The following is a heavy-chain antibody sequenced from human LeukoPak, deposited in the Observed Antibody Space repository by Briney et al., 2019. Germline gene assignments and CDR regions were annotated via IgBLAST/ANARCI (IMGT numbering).Heavy chain of an antibody. CDR1: GDSINTGSYY. J-gene: IGHJ4*02. Sequence: PSQTLSLTCTVSGDSINTGSYYWSWIRQSAGKGLEWIGRVYSSGSTNYNPSLKSRVTISVDTSKNQFSLKLSSVTAADTAVYYCARGLRQLVRSWHYWGQGTLVTVSS. D-gene: IGHD6-6*01. CDR3: ARGLRQLVRSWHY. V-gene: IGHV4-61*02. CDR2: VYSSGST.